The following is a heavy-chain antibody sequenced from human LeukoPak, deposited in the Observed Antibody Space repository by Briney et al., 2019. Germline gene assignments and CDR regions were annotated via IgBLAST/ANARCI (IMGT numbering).Heavy chain of an antibody. CDR1: GGSFSGYY. J-gene: IGHJ5*02. D-gene: IGHD3-9*01. CDR2: INHSGST. V-gene: IGHV4-34*01. Sequence: SETLPLTCAVYGGSFSGYYWSWIRQPPGKGLEWIGEINHSGSTNYNPSLKSRVTFSVDTSKNQFSLKLSSVTAADTAVYYCARGGNYDILTGLHWFDPWGQGTLVTVSS. CDR3: ARGGNYDILTGLHWFDP.